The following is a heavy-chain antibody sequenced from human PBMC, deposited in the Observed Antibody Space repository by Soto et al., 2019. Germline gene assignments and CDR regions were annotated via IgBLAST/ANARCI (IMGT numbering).Heavy chain of an antibody. CDR2: IIPIFGTA. J-gene: IGHJ5*02. Sequence: QVQLVQSGAEVKKPGSSVKVSCKASGGTFSSYAISWVRQAPGQGLEWMGGIIPIFGTANYAQKFQGRVTITADKSTSTAYMELSSLSSEDTAVYYCASSQPGGPGNWFDPWGQGTLVTVSS. CDR3: ASSQPGGPGNWFDP. V-gene: IGHV1-69*06. CDR1: GGTFSSYA.